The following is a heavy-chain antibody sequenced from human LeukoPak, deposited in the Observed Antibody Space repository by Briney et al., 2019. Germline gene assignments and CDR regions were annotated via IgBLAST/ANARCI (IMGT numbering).Heavy chain of an antibody. V-gene: IGHV3-30*14. CDR2: ISYDGSNK. Sequence: PGRSLRLSCAASGFTFSSYAMHWVRQAPGKGLEWVAVISYDGSNKYYADSVKGRFTISRDNSKNTLYLQMNSLRGEDTAVYYCASAGNKKYYFDSWGQGTLVTVSS. J-gene: IGHJ4*02. CDR1: GFTFSSYA. D-gene: IGHD4-23*01. CDR3: ASAGNKKYYFDS.